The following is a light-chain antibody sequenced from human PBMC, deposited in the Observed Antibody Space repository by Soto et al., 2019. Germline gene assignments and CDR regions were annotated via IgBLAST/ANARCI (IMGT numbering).Light chain of an antibody. CDR2: VNRDGSH. J-gene: IGLJ2*01. CDR1: SGHSSYA. Sequence: QSVLTQSPSASASLGASVNLTCTLSSGHSSYAIAWHQQQPEKGPRYLMKVNRDGSHSKGDGLPDRFSGSSFGAERYLNVSSVQSEDEAAYYCQTWGTGVHVVFGGGAKLTVL. CDR3: QTWGTGVHVV. V-gene: IGLV4-69*01.